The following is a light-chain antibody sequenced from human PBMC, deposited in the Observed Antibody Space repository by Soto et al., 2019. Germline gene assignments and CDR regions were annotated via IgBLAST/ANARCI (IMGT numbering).Light chain of an antibody. CDR2: KAS. J-gene: IGKJ1*01. Sequence: IQLTQSTSSLSGSVGDSVTITCRASQGTNSYLAWYQQKPGKAPKLLIYKASSLESGVPSRFSGIGSGTEFTLSISSLQPGEFATYYCQQYNSYWTFGQGTKVDIK. V-gene: IGKV1-5*03. CDR1: QGTNSY. CDR3: QQYNSYWT.